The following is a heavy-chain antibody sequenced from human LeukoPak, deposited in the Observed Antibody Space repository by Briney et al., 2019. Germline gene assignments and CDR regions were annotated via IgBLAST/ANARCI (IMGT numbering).Heavy chain of an antibody. D-gene: IGHD4-17*01. J-gene: IGHJ4*02. Sequence: SETLSLTCAVYGGSFSGYYWSWIRQPPGKGLEWIGYIYYSGSTNYNPSLKSRVTISVDTSKNQFSLKLSSVTAADTAVYYCAREIEYGYWGQGTLVTVSS. CDR2: IYYSGST. CDR3: AREIEYGY. V-gene: IGHV4-59*01. CDR1: GGSFSGYY.